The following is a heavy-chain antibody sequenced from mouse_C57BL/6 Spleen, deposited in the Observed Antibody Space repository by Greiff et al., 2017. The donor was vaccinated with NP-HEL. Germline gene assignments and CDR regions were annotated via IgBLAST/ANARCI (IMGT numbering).Heavy chain of an antibody. Sequence: QVQLQQPGAELVMPGASVKLSCKASGYTFTSYWMHWVKQRPGQGLEWIGEIDPSDSYTNYNQKFKGKSTLTVAKSSSTAYMQLSSLTSEDSAVYYCARSDYYGSSPWFAYWGQGTLVTVSA. D-gene: IGHD1-1*01. CDR1: GYTFTSYW. J-gene: IGHJ3*01. CDR3: ARSDYYGSSPWFAY. CDR2: IDPSDSYT. V-gene: IGHV1-69*01.